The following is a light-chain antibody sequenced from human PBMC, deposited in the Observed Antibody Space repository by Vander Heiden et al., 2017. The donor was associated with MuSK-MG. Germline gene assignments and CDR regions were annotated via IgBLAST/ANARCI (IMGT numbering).Light chain of an antibody. V-gene: IGKV3-20*01. CDR3: QQDGSSPGT. J-gene: IGKJ4*01. Sequence: ELVLTQSPGTLSLSPGERGTLYCRASQSVVGNYLAWYQQKPGQAPRLLIYGASSRATGIPDRFSGSGSGTDITLTISRLEPADFAVYYCQQDGSSPGTFGGGTRVEIK. CDR2: GAS. CDR1: QSVVGNY.